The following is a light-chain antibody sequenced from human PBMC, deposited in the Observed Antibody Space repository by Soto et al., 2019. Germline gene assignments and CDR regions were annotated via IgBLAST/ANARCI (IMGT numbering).Light chain of an antibody. CDR3: QQYNNWPPYT. Sequence: EIVMTQSPATLSVSPGERANLSCRASQNVSSNLAWYQQKPGQAPRLLIYDASTRATGIPARFSGSGSGTEFTLTISSLQSEDFAVYYCQQYNNWPPYTFGQGTKLEIK. CDR1: QNVSSN. J-gene: IGKJ2*01. V-gene: IGKV3-15*01. CDR2: DAS.